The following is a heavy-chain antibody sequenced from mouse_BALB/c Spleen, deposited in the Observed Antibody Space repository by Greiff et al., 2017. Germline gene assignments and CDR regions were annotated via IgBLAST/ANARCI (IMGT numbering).Heavy chain of an antibody. V-gene: IGHV1-15*01. J-gene: IGHJ4*01. D-gene: IGHD2-1*01. CDR3: TIYGNYGAMDY. CDR1: GYTFTVYE. CDR2: IDPETGGT. Sequence: QVQLQQSGAELVRPGASVTLSCKASGYTFTVYEMHWVKQTPVHGLEWIGAIDPETGGTAYNQKFKGKATLTADKSSSTAYMELRSLTSEDSAVYYCTIYGNYGAMDYWGQGTSVTVAS.